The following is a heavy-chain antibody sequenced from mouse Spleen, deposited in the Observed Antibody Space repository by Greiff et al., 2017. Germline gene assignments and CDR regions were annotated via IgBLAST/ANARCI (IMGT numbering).Heavy chain of an antibody. J-gene: IGHJ2*01. Sequence: EVMLVESGGGLVKRGGSLKLSCAASGFTFSSYAMSWVRQTPEKRLEWVATISSGGGNTYYPDSVKGRFTISRDNAKNTLYLQMSSLKSEDTAMYYCARYGNYPFDYWGQGTTLTVSS. V-gene: IGHV5-9*03. D-gene: IGHD2-1*01. CDR2: ISSGGGNT. CDR1: GFTFSSYA. CDR3: ARYGNYPFDY.